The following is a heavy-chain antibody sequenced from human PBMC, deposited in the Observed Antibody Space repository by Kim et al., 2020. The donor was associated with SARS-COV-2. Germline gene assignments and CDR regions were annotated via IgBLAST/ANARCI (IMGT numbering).Heavy chain of an antibody. CDR1: GGSISSYY. Sequence: SETLSLTCTVSGGSISSYYWSWIRQPPGKGLEWIGYIYYSGSTNYNPSLKSRVTISVDTSKNQFSLKLSSVTAADTDVYYCARAWIVFDPWGQGTLVTVSS. D-gene: IGHD1-1*01. CDR3: ARAWIVFDP. V-gene: IGHV4-59*01. CDR2: IYYSGST. J-gene: IGHJ5*02.